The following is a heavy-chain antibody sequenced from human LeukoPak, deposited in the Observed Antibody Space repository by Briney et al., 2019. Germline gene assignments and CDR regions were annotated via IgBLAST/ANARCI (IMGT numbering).Heavy chain of an antibody. Sequence: SETLSLTCAVYGGSFSGYYWSWIRQPPGKGLEWIGEINHGGSTNYNPSLKSRVTISVDTSKNQFSLKLSSVTAADTAVYYCARVVVAATNWFDPWGQGTLVTVSS. CDR1: GGSFSGYY. CDR3: ARVVVAATNWFDP. CDR2: INHGGST. V-gene: IGHV4-34*01. D-gene: IGHD2-15*01. J-gene: IGHJ5*02.